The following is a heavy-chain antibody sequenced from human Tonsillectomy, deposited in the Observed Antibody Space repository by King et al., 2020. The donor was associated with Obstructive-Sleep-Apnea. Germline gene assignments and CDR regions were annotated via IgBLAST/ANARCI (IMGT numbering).Heavy chain of an antibody. J-gene: IGHJ5*02. Sequence: VQLQQWGAGLLKPSETLSLTCAVYGGSFSDYYWSWIRQPPNKGLEWIGEINDGGSTKYNPSLKSRLTISVDTSNNQLSLKVTSVTAADTAVYYCARGSGAAAVNWFDPWGQGTLVTVSS. CDR1: GGSFSDYY. CDR3: ARGSGAAAVNWFDP. V-gene: IGHV4-34*01. D-gene: IGHD6-13*01. CDR2: INDGGST.